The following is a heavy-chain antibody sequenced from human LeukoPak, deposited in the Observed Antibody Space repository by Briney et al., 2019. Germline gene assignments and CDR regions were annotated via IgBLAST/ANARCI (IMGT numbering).Heavy chain of an antibody. Sequence: PSETLSLTCTVSGGSISSYYWSWIRQPAGKGLEWIGRIYTSGSTNYNPSLKSRVTISVDTSKNQFSLKLSSVTAADTAVYYCARDSSYYGSGSYDYWGQGTLVTVSS. CDR3: ARDSSYYGSGSYDY. D-gene: IGHD3-10*01. J-gene: IGHJ4*02. CDR1: GGSISSYY. CDR2: IYTSGST. V-gene: IGHV4-4*07.